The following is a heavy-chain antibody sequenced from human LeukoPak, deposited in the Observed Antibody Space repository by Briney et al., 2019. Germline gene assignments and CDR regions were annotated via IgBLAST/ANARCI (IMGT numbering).Heavy chain of an antibody. V-gene: IGHV4-59*08. J-gene: IGHJ4*02. CDR2: VYPTGST. D-gene: IGHD1-26*01. CDR1: GGSMRNYY. Sequence: SETLSLSSTIPGGSMRNYYWTWIRQTPGEGVECIGYVYPTGSTSHNPPSERRVNISLDTSKKQFSLGLSSVAAADTAVYYCARQVGGSRFPDWGQGTLVTVSS. CDR3: ARQVGGSRFPD.